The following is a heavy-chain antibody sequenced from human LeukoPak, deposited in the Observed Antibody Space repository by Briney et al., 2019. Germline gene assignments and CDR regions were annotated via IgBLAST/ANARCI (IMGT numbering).Heavy chain of an antibody. J-gene: IGHJ4*02. CDR2: IAGSGYDA. Sequence: GGSLRLSCAASGFTFSNYAMTWVRQAPGKGLEWVSTIAGSGYDAYYVDSVKGRFSISRDNSKNMLYLQMDSLRAEDTAVYYCAKGATGLRIVGDDWGQGTLVTVSS. D-gene: IGHD2-15*01. CDR3: AKGATGLRIVGDD. CDR1: GFTFSNYA. V-gene: IGHV3-23*01.